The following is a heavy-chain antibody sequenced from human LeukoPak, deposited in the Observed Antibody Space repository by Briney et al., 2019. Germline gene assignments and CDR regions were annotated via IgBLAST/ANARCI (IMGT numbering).Heavy chain of an antibody. V-gene: IGHV3-23*01. CDR2: ISGSGGST. CDR1: GFTFSSFA. CDR3: AKEGSIGGYYYFDY. Sequence: GGSLRLSCAASGFTFSSFAMTWVRHAPGKGLEGVSVISGSGGSTYYADSVKGRFTISRDNSKNTLYLQMNSLRAEDTAVCYCAKEGSIGGYYYFDYWGQGTLVTVSS. D-gene: IGHD5-12*01. J-gene: IGHJ4*02.